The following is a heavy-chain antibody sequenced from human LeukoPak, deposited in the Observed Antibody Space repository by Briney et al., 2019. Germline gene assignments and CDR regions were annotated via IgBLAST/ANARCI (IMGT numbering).Heavy chain of an antibody. CDR2: INHSGST. Sequence: SETLSLTCTVSGGSIRGSYYYWGWIRQPPGKGLEWIGEINHSGSTNYNPSLKSRVTISVDTSKNQFSLKLSSVTAADTAVYYCARGPVVVPAAIGDYYYGMDVWGQGTTVTVSS. V-gene: IGHV4-39*07. CDR3: ARGPVVVPAAIGDYYYGMDV. J-gene: IGHJ6*02. CDR1: GGSIRGSYYY. D-gene: IGHD2-2*01.